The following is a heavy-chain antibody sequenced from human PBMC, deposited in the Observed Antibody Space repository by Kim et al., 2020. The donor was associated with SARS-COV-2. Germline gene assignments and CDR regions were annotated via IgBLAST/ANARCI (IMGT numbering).Heavy chain of an antibody. CDR2: IYYSGST. Sequence: SETLSLTCTVSGGSISSSSYYWGWIRQPPGKGLEWIGSIYYSGSTYYNPSLKSRVTISVDTSKNQFSLKLSSVTAADTAVYYCARQVAGILSWGQGTLVTVSS. CDR3: ARQVAGILS. J-gene: IGHJ4*02. CDR1: GGSISSSSYY. D-gene: IGHD6-19*01. V-gene: IGHV4-39*01.